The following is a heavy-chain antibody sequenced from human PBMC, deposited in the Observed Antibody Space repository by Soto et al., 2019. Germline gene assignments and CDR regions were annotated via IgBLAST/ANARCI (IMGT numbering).Heavy chain of an antibody. CDR1: VGSISSGDYN. V-gene: IGHV4-30-4*01. CDR3: ARSGDYVPFDY. J-gene: IGHJ4*02. D-gene: IGHD4-17*01. Sequence: QVQLLESGPGLVKPSQTLSLTCTVSVGSISSGDYNWSWIRQPPGKGLEWIGYIYYSGYTYYNPSLKSRVTISVDTTKNQFFLKLNSVTAADTAVYYCARSGDYVPFDYWGQGALVTVSS. CDR2: IYYSGYT.